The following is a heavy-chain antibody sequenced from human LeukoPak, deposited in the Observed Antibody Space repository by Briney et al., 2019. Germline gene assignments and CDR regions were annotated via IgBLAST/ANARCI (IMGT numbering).Heavy chain of an antibody. CDR1: GFTFTNYW. CDR2: IKQDRSEK. Sequence: GGSLRLSCAASGFTFTNYWMSWVRQAPGKGLELVANIKQDRSEKYYVDSVKGRFTISRDNAKNSLYLHMNSLRSEDTAVYYCARWGRTYNILTGYSYWGQGTLVTVSS. V-gene: IGHV3-7*03. D-gene: IGHD3-9*01. J-gene: IGHJ4*02. CDR3: ARWGRTYNILTGYSY.